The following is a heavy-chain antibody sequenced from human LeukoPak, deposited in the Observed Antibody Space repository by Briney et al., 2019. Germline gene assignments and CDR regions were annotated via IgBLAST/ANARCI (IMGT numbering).Heavy chain of an antibody. CDR2: IYHSGST. V-gene: IGHV4-39*01. Sequence: SETLSLTCTVSGGSISSSSYYWGWIRQPPGKGLEWIGSIYHSGSTYYNPSLKSRVTISVDTSKNQFSLKLSSVTAADTAVYYCARQNNYDDYWGQGTLVTVSS. CDR1: GGSISSSSYY. CDR3: ARQNNYDDY. J-gene: IGHJ4*02.